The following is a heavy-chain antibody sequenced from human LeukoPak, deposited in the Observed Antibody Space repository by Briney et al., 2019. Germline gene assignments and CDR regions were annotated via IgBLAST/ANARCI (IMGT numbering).Heavy chain of an antibody. V-gene: IGHV3-30*04. D-gene: IGHD5-12*01. CDR3: ARDPSGYGDY. CDR2: ISYDGSNK. J-gene: IGHJ4*02. CDR1: GLTFSTYS. Sequence: GGSLRLSCAASGLTFSTYSIHWVRQAPGKGLEWVAVISYDGSNKNYADSVKGRFTISRDNSKNMLYLQMNSLRAEDTAVYYCARDPSGYGDYWGQGTLVTVSS.